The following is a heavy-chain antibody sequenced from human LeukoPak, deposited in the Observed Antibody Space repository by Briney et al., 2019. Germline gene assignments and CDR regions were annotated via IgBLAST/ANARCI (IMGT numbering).Heavy chain of an antibody. CDR3: AKDQGSGHGSYTWGTFDY. CDR2: IKTDGSET. CDR1: GFYFRDHW. J-gene: IGHJ4*01. Sequence: GGSLRLSCAASGFYFRDHWMDWVRQAPGKGLEWVGHIKTDGSETYYLDSLKGRSISRDNTNNALYLQMNSLRVEDTAVYYCAKDQGSGHGSYTWGTFDYWGLETLVTVFS. D-gene: IGHD3-3*01. V-gene: IGHV3-7*03.